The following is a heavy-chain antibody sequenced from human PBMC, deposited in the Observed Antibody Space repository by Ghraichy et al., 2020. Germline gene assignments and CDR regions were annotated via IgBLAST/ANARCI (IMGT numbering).Heavy chain of an antibody. CDR3: ARDWDSEYDFWSPNL. CDR1: GFTFSSYS. J-gene: IGHJ5*02. CDR2: ISSSSSTI. Sequence: GGSLRLSCAASGFTFSSYSMNWVRQAPGKGLEWVSYISSSSSTIYYADSVKGRFTISRDNAKNSLYLQMNSLRDEDTAVYYCARDWDSEYDFWSPNLWGQGTLVTVSS. D-gene: IGHD3-3*01. V-gene: IGHV3-48*02.